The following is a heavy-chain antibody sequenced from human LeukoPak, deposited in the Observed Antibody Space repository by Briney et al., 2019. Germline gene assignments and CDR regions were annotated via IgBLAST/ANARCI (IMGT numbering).Heavy chain of an antibody. Sequence: GGSLRLSCAASGFTFDDYAMHWVRQALGKGLEWVSLISWDGGSTYYADSVKGRFTISRDNSKNSLYLQMNSLRAEDTALYYCAKDRGSYHFDYWGQGTLVTVSS. CDR3: AKDRGSYHFDY. CDR1: GFTFDDYA. D-gene: IGHD1-26*01. J-gene: IGHJ4*02. V-gene: IGHV3-43D*03. CDR2: ISWDGGST.